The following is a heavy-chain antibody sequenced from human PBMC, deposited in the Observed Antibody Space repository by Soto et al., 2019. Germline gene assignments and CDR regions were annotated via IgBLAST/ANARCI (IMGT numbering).Heavy chain of an antibody. Sequence: SETLSLTCAVSAFSTSRGYYWGWIRQPPGQGLGWIAGIYHRGSAYHNPSLKSRVTISMDTSKNQFSLKLTSVTATDTSVYYCARGGKAAAGSYNWFGPWGQGTLVTVSS. D-gene: IGHD6-13*01. V-gene: IGHV4-38-2*01. CDR1: AFSTSRGYY. CDR2: IYHRGSA. J-gene: IGHJ5*02. CDR3: ARGGKAAAGSYNWFGP.